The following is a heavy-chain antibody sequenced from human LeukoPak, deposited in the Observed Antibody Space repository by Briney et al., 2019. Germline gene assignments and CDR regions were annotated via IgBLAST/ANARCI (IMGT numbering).Heavy chain of an antibody. CDR3: AGSRIVAAPLGYFDY. V-gene: IGHV1-69*06. D-gene: IGHD5-12*01. Sequence: SVKVSCKASGGTFSSYAISWVRQAPGQGLEWMGGIIPIFGTANYAQKFQGRVTITADKSTSTAYMELSSLRSEDTAVYYCAGSRIVAAPLGYFDYWGQGTLVTVSS. CDR1: GGTFSSYA. CDR2: IIPIFGTA. J-gene: IGHJ4*02.